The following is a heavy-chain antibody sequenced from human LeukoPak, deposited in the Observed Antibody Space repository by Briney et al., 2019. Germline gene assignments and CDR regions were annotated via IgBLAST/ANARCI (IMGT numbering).Heavy chain of an antibody. V-gene: IGHV3-7*03. CDR3: AKDRTRQAY. J-gene: IGHJ4*02. D-gene: IGHD3-3*01. CDR1: GFTFSNYW. Sequence: GGSLRLSCAASGFTFSNYWMSWVRQTPGKGLEWVANIKEDGSDKYYVDSLNGRFTISRDNAKNSLYLQMNSLRAEDTAVYYCAKDRTRQAYWGQGTLVTVSS. CDR2: IKEDGSDK.